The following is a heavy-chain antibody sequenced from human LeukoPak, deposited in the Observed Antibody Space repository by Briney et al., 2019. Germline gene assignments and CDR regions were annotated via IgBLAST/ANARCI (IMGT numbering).Heavy chain of an antibody. J-gene: IGHJ5*02. V-gene: IGHV3-9*01. CDR1: GFTFDDYA. CDR3: ARQVPYCSSTSRYRIKTEKRGWFDP. Sequence: GGSLRLSCAASGFTFDDYAMHWVRQAPGKGLEWVSGISWNSGSIGYADSVKGRFTISRDNAKNSLYLQMNSLRAEDTALYYCARQVPYCSSTSRYRIKTEKRGWFDPWGQGTLVTVSS. D-gene: IGHD2-2*02. CDR2: ISWNSGSI.